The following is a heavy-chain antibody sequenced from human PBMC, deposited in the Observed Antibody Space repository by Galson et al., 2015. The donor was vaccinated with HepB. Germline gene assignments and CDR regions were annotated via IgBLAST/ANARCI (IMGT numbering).Heavy chain of an antibody. D-gene: IGHD3-10*01. CDR2: FDPEDGET. J-gene: IGHJ3*02. CDR3: ATSLLWFGELRMWYDAFDI. V-gene: IGHV1-24*01. CDR1: GYTLTDLS. Sequence: SVKVSCKVSGYTLTDLSMHWVRQAPGKGLEWMGGFDPEDGETIYAQRFQGRVTMTEDTSTDTAYMELSSLRSEDTAVYYCATSLLWFGELRMWYDAFDIWGQGTMVTVSS.